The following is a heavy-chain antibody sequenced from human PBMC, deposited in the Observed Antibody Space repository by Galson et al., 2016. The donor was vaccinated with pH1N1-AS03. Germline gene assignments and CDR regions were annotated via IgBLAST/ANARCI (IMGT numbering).Heavy chain of an antibody. D-gene: IGHD1-26*01. CDR1: GFTVSNSY. V-gene: IGHV3-53*05. CDR3: AKVSALLEFDY. Sequence: SLRLSCAASGFTVSNSYLSWVRQAPGKGLEWVSIIYNDDTTYYADSLKGRFAISRDNSNNTLYLQLNSLRAEDTAVYYCAKVSALLEFDYWGQGTLVIVSS. J-gene: IGHJ4*02. CDR2: IYNDDTT.